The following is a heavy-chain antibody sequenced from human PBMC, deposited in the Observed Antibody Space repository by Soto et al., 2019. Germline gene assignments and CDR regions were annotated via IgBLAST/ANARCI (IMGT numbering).Heavy chain of an antibody. CDR1: GYSLTSDW. Sequence: EESLKISCKGSGYSLTSDWISWVRQMPGKGLEWMGRIDPSDSYTNYSPSFQGHVTISADKSISTAYLQWSSLKASDTAMYYCARHRTLWRSGFDYWGQGTLVTVSS. CDR3: ARHRTLWRSGFDY. J-gene: IGHJ4*02. CDR2: IDPSDSYT. D-gene: IGHD2-15*01. V-gene: IGHV5-10-1*01.